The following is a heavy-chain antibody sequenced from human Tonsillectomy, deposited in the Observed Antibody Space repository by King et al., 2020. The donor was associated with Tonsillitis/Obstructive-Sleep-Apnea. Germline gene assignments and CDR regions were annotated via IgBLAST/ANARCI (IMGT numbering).Heavy chain of an antibody. Sequence: QLQESGPGLVKPSETLSLTCTVSGGSISSSSYYWGWIRQPPGKGLEWIGSIYYSGSTYYNPSLKSRVTISVDTSKNQFSLKLSSVTAADTAVYYCARKFRSLYRYCSSTSCPDATIWFDPWGQGTLVTVSS. D-gene: IGHD2-2*01. J-gene: IGHJ5*02. CDR2: IYYSGST. CDR3: ARKFRSLYRYCSSTSCPDATIWFDP. CDR1: GGSISSSSYY. V-gene: IGHV4-39*01.